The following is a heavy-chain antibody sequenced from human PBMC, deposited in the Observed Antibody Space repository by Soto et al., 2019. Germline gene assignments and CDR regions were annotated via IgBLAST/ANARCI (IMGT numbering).Heavy chain of an antibody. J-gene: IGHJ6*02. CDR1: GYTFTSHD. D-gene: IGHD1-1*01. Sequence: QVQLVQSGAEVKKPGASVKVSCKASGYTFTSHDINWVRQATGQGLEWMGWMNPNSGNTGYSQKFQGRVTMTRNTSISTAYMELSRLTSEDRAVYYCARAPQDDTYYYSYAMDVWGPGTTVTVS. V-gene: IGHV1-8*01. CDR2: MNPNSGNT. CDR3: ARAPQDDTYYYSYAMDV.